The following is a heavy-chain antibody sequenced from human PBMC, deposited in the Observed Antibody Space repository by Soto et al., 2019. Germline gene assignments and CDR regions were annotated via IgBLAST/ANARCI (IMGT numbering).Heavy chain of an antibody. J-gene: IGHJ5*02. CDR1: GFTFSSYW. CDR3: ARAYSSEEYDKNWFDP. CDR2: INSDGSST. Sequence: GGSLRLSCAASGFTFSSYWMHWVRQAPGKGLVWVSRINSDGSSTSYADSVKGRFTISRDNAKNTLYLQMNSLRAEDTAVYYCARAYSSEEYDKNWFDPWGQGTLVTVSS. D-gene: IGHD6-19*01. V-gene: IGHV3-74*01.